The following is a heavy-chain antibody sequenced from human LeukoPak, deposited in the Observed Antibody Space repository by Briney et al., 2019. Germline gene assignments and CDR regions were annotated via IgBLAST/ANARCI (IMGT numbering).Heavy chain of an antibody. D-gene: IGHD6-19*01. Sequence: GGSLSLSCAASGFTFRSYAMSWVRQAPGKGLEWVSSISTSGDTTYYADSVKGRFTISRDNSKNTLYLQMNSLRADDTAVYYCAKPQPYSSGWYGFYFDCWGQGTLVTVSS. CDR1: GFTFRSYA. CDR2: ISTSGDTT. J-gene: IGHJ4*02. V-gene: IGHV3-23*01. CDR3: AKPQPYSSGWYGFYFDC.